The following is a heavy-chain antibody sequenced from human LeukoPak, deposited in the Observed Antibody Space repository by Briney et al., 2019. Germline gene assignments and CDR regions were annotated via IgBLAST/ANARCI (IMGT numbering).Heavy chain of an antibody. CDR3: ARRQYSGYDFDY. V-gene: IGHV5-51*01. CDR2: IYPRDSNI. D-gene: IGHD5-12*01. Sequence: GESLKISCKGSGYIFTNYWIGWVRQMPGKGLEWMGIIYPRDSNIRYSPSFQGQVTVSADKSISTAYLQWSSLEASDTAMYYCARRQYSGYDFDYWGQGTLVTASS. CDR1: GYIFTNYW. J-gene: IGHJ4*02.